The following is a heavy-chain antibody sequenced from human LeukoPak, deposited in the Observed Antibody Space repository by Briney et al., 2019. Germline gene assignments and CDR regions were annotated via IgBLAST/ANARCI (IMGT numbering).Heavy chain of an antibody. CDR2: INHSGST. CDR3: ARVQTRTYNDILTD. Sequence: SETLSLTCAVYGGSFSGYYWSRIRQPPGKGLEWIGEINHSGSTNYNPSLKSRVTISVDASKNQFSLKLSSVTAADTAVYYCARVQTRTYNDILTDWGQGTLVTVSS. D-gene: IGHD3-9*01. V-gene: IGHV4-34*01. J-gene: IGHJ4*02. CDR1: GGSFSGYY.